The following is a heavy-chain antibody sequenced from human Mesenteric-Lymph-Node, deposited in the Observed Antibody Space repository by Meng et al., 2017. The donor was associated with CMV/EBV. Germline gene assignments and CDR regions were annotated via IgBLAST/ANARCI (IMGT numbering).Heavy chain of an antibody. J-gene: IGHJ6*02. V-gene: IGHV4-39*02. CDR1: GGSINAGSYY. CDR3: ARGPYYYDSSGYPNYYGMDV. CDR2: ISYSGST. D-gene: IGHD3-22*01. Sequence: SETLSLTCTVSGGSINAGSYYWAWIRQPPGKGLEWIGSISYSGSTYYNLSLKSRVTISVDTSREQFSLELSSVTAADTAVYYCARGPYYYDSSGYPNYYGMDVWGQGTTVTVSS.